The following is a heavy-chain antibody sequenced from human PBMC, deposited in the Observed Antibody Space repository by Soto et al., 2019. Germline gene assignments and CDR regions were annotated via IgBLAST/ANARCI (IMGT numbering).Heavy chain of an antibody. CDR2: ISWNSGSI. CDR3: AKDPVRGVMSPVGYFDY. D-gene: IGHD3-10*01. Sequence: GGSLRLSCAASGFTFDDYAMHWVRQAPGKGLEWVSGISWNSGSIGYADSVKGRFTISRDNAKNSLYLQMNSLRAEDTALYYCAKDPVRGVMSPVGYFDYWGQGTLVTVSS. J-gene: IGHJ4*02. V-gene: IGHV3-9*01. CDR1: GFTFDDYA.